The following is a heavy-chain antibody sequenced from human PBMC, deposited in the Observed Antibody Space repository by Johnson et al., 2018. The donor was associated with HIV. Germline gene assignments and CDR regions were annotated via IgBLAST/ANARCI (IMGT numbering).Heavy chain of an antibody. CDR1: GFTFSSYA. J-gene: IGHJ3*02. D-gene: IGHD3-3*01. Sequence: VQLVESGGGLVQPGGSLRLSCAASGFTFSSYAMSWVRQAPGKGLEWVSAISGSGGSTYYADSVKGRFTISRDNSKNTLYLQMNSLRAEDTAVYYCAKDPPPNYNFWSGYPLSDAFDIWGQGTMVTVAS. CDR3: AKDPPPNYNFWSGYPLSDAFDI. CDR2: ISGSGGST. V-gene: IGHV3-23*04.